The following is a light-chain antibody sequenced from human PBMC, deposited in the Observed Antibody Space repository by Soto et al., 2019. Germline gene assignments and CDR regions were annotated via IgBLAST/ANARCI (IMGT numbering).Light chain of an antibody. Sequence: EIVLTQSPATLCLSPGERATLSCRASQSVGTSLAWYQQKPGQPPRLLISDASDRATGIPAKFSGGGSGTDFNITISSLDPEDSAVYYCQQRSNWPLGTFGQGTKVDIK. J-gene: IGKJ1*01. V-gene: IGKV3-11*01. CDR1: QSVGTS. CDR2: DAS. CDR3: QQRSNWPLGT.